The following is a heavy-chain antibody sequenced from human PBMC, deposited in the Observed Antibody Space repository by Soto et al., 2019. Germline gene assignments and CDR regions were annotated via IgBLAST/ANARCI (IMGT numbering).Heavy chain of an antibody. CDR3: ARDSGSDYVWGSYRPDDAFDI. D-gene: IGHD3-16*02. V-gene: IGHV4-59*01. CDR1: GGSISSYY. CDR2: IYYSGST. Sequence: SETLSLTCTVSGGSISSYYWSWTRQPPGKGLEWIGYIYYSGSTNYNPSLKSRVTISVDTSKNQFSLKLSSVTAADTAVYYCARDSGSDYVWGSYRPDDAFDIWGQGTMVTVSS. J-gene: IGHJ3*02.